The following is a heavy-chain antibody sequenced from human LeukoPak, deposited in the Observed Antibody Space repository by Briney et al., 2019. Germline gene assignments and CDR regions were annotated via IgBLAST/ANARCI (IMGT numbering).Heavy chain of an antibody. CDR2: FDPEDGET. CDR1: GYTLTELS. D-gene: IGHD3-3*01. J-gene: IGHJ4*02. V-gene: IGHV1-24*01. CDR3: ATTGSGYYTPLDY. Sequence: ASVKVSCKVSGYTLTELSMHWVRQAPGKGLEWMGGFDPEDGETIYAQKFQGRVTMTEDTPTDTAYMELSSLRSEDTAVYYCATTGSGYYTPLDYWGQGTLVTVSS.